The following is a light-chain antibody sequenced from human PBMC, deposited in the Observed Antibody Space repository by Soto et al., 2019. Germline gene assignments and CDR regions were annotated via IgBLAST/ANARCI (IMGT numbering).Light chain of an antibody. J-gene: IGLJ2*01. V-gene: IGLV2-14*01. CDR2: EVS. CDR1: SSDIGGYKY. Sequence: QSVLTQPASVSGSPGQSITISCTGTSSDIGGYKYVSWYQQHPGKAPKLMIYEVSNRPSGVSNRFSGSKSGNTASLTISGLQAEDEADYYCSSYTSSSTVVCGGGTKVTVL. CDR3: SSYTSSSTVV.